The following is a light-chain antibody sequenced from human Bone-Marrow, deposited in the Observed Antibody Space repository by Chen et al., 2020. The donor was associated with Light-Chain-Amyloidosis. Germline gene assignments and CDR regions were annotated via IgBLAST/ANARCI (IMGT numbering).Light chain of an antibody. CDR3: SSYTSSSTLGVV. Sequence: QSALTQPASVSGSPGQSITISCTVTSSDVGYNYVSWYQKHPGKAPKLMIYEVSNRPSGVSDRFSGSKSDNTASLTISGLQAEDEADYYCSSYTSSSTLGVVFGGGTKLTVL. CDR2: EVS. CDR1: SSDVGYNY. V-gene: IGLV2-14*01. J-gene: IGLJ2*01.